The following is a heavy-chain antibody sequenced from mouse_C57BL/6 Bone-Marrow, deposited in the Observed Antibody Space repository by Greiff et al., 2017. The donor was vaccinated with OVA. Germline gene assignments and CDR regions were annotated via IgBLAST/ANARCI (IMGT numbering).Heavy chain of an antibody. V-gene: IGHV1-59*01. CDR1: GYTFTSYW. Sequence: QVQLQQPGAELVRPGTSVKLSCKASGYTFTSYWMHWVKQRPGQGLEWIGVIDPSDSYTNYNQKFKGKATLTVDTSSSTAYMQLSSLKSEDSAVYDCARSDYGSSYWGQGTTLTVSS. J-gene: IGHJ2*01. CDR2: IDPSDSYT. CDR3: ARSDYGSSY. D-gene: IGHD1-1*01.